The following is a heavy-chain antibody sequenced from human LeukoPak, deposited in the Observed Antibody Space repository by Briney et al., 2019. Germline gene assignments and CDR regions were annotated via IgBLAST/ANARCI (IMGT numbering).Heavy chain of an antibody. D-gene: IGHD4-23*01. CDR1: GGSISSYF. V-gene: IGHV4-59*13. CDR3: AKASVTTAVLFDS. J-gene: IGHJ4*02. CDR2: MSNTGIT. Sequence: SETLSLTCTVSGGSISSYFWNWIRQPPGQGLEWIGYMSNTGITKYNPSLKSRVTIPADTSKNQFSLNLNSVTAADTAVYFCAKASVTTAVLFDSWGQGTLVAVSS.